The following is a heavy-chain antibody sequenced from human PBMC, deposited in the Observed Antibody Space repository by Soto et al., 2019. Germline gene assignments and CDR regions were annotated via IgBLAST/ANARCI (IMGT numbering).Heavy chain of an antibody. CDR1: GYMFYSYY. CDR3: ARVARVVTRRYNFDY. V-gene: IGHV1-46*02. J-gene: IGHJ4*02. Sequence: GASGKVTCKASGYMFYSYYMRWVRQAPGQSLEWMGLLNPSGGSTTYAQNFQGRITLTRDTSTSTVYMELSSLKSEDTAVYYCARVARVVTRRYNFDYWGQGTLVTVSS. CDR2: LNPSGGST. D-gene: IGHD2-21*02.